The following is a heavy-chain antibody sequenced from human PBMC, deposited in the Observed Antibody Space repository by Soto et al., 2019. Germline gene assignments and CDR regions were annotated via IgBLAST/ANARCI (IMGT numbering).Heavy chain of an antibody. J-gene: IGHJ5*02. V-gene: IGHV4-59*01. CDR3: ARESARRGGGWFDP. D-gene: IGHD3-10*01. CDR2: IYYSGST. CDR1: GGSISSYY. Sequence: SETLSLTCTVSGGSISSYYWSWIREPPGKGLEWIGYIYYSGSTNYNPSLKSRVTISVDTSKNQFSLKLSSVTAADTAVYYCARESARRGGGWFDPWGQGTLVTVSS.